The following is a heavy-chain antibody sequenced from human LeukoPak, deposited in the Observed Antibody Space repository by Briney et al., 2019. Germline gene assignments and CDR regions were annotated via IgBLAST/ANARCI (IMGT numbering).Heavy chain of an antibody. V-gene: IGHV3-30*04. CDR1: GFTFSSYA. J-gene: IGHJ3*02. CDR3: HDAFDI. Sequence: GGSLRLSCAASGFTFSSYAMHWVRQAPGKGLEWVAVISYDGSNKYYADSVKGRFTISRDNSKNTLYLQMNSPRAEDTAVYYCHDAFDIWGQGTMVTVSS. CDR2: ISYDGSNK.